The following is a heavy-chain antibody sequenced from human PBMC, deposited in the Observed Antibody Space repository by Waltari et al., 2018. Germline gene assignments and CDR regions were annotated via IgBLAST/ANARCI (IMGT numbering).Heavy chain of an antibody. Sequence: EVQLVESGGRLVQPGGSLRLSCAASGFTFSIYWMSWVRQAPGKGLEWVANIKNDGNEKYYVDSVKGRFTISRDNAKKSLYLQMNSLRVEDTAVYYCARSIVVVPAAIGTVDYWGQGTLVTVSS. V-gene: IGHV3-7*01. CDR2: IKNDGNEK. CDR3: ARSIVVVPAAIGTVDY. D-gene: IGHD2-2*01. CDR1: GFTFSIYW. J-gene: IGHJ4*02.